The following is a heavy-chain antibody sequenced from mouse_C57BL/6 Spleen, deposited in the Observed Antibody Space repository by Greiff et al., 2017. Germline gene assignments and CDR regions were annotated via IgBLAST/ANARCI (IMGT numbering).Heavy chain of an antibody. CDR2: IRSKSNNYAT. V-gene: IGHV10-1*01. CDR1: GFSFNTYA. D-gene: IGHD2-4*01. CDR3: VRQGLRRYAMDY. Sequence: DVKLVESGGGLVQPKGSLKLSCAASGFSFNTYAMNWVRQAPGKGLEWVARIRSKSNNYATYYADSVKVRFTISRDDSESMLYLQMNNLKTEDTAMYYCVRQGLRRYAMDYWGQGTSVTVSS. J-gene: IGHJ4*01.